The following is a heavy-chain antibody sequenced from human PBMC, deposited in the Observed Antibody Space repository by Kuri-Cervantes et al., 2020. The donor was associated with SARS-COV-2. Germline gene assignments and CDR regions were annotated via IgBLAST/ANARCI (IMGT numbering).Heavy chain of an antibody. J-gene: IGHJ4*02. D-gene: IGHD6-13*01. CDR1: GGSISSYY. CDR3: AWEIGYSSSWYSGSYYYFDY. V-gene: IGHV4-59*01. CDR2: IYYSGST. Sequence: GSLRLSCTLPGGSISSYYWSWIRQPPGKGLEWFGSIYYSGSTNYNPSLKSRVTISVDTSKNQFSLKLSSVTAADTAVYYCAWEIGYSSSWYSGSYYYFDYWGQGTLVTVSS.